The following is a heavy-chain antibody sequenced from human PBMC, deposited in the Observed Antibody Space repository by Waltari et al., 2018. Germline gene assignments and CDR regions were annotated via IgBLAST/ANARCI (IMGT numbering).Heavy chain of an antibody. CDR1: GFTFSPCT. J-gene: IGHJ4*02. D-gene: IGHD4-17*01. CDR2: SSSSNSYI. Sequence: EVQLVGPGGGMVKPGGSLRPSCPASGFTFSPCTMTWVRPAPGTGLEGFSSSSSSNSYIYNADSVKGRFTTSRDNAKTSLYQQMISLMAEDTAVYYCAGDRGLDYGLDYWGQGTLVTVSS. V-gene: IGHV3-21*01. CDR3: AGDRGLDYGLDY.